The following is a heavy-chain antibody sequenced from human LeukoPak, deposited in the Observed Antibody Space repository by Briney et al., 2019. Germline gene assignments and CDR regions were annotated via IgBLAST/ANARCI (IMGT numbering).Heavy chain of an antibody. CDR1: GFTFSTYA. D-gene: IGHD2-21*01. CDR3: AKDHELCFDY. J-gene: IGHJ4*02. CDR2: ISYDGSSK. Sequence: GRSLRLSCAASGFTFSTYAMHWVRQAPGKGLEWVAVISYDGSSKYYADSVKGRFTISRDNSKNTLYLQMNSLRAEDTAVYYCAKDHELCFDYWGQGTLVTVSS. V-gene: IGHV3-30*04.